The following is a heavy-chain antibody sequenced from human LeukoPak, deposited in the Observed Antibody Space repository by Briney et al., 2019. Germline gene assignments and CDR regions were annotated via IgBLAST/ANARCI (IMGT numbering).Heavy chain of an antibody. CDR2: IYRDGSA. Sequence: PGGSLRLPCAVSGFTVSIYYMTWVRQAPGKGLEWVSFIYRDGSANYADSVKGRFTISRDNSRNTVYLQMNSLRAEDTAVYYCARGPGWNYSDYWGQGTLVTVSS. CDR3: ARGPGWNYSDY. V-gene: IGHV3-66*01. CDR1: GFTVSIYY. D-gene: IGHD2-15*01. J-gene: IGHJ4*02.